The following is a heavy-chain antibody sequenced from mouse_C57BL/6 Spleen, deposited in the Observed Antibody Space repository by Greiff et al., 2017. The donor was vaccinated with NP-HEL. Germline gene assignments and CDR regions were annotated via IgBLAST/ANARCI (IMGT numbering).Heavy chain of an antibody. J-gene: IGHJ3*01. CDR2: ISYDGSN. CDR1: GYSITSGYY. Sequence: QLVESGPGLVKPSQSLSLTCSVTGYSITSGYYWNWIRQFPGNKLEWMGYISYDGSNNYNPSLKNRISITRDTSKNQFFLKLNSVTTEDTATYYCARADGNFYWGQGTLVTVSA. V-gene: IGHV3-6*01. D-gene: IGHD2-1*01. CDR3: ARADGNFY.